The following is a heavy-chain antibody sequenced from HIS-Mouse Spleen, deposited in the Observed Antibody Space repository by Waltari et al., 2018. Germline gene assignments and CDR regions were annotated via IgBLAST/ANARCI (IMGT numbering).Heavy chain of an antibody. D-gene: IGHD4-4*01. CDR2: MKPKRGTT. V-gene: IGHV1-8*01. CDR3: ARGHDYSNYFDD. J-gene: IGHJ4*02. CDR1: GYTFTSYD. Sequence: QVQLVQSGAEVKKPGASVKVSCKASGYTFTSYDINWVRQATGQGLEWMGWMKPKRGTTGYAQKLQGRVTRTRNTSISTAYMELSSLRSEETAVYYCARGHDYSNYFDDWGQGTLVTVSS.